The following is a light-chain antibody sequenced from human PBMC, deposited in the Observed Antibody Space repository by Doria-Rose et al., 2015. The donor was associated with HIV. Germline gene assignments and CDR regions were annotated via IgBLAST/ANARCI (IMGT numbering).Light chain of an antibody. Sequence: EIVLTQSPGTLSLSPGERATLSCRASQSFSSTYLAWYQQKPGQAPSLLIYDGSTRATGIPDRFSASGSGTAFTLTINRLEPEDFAPYYCHQYGTSWTFGQGTKVEI. CDR2: DGS. V-gene: IGKV3-20*01. J-gene: IGKJ1*01. CDR3: HQYGTSWT. CDR1: QSFSSTY.